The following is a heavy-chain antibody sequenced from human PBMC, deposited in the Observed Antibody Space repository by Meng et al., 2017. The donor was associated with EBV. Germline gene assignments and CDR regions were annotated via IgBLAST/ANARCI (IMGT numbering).Heavy chain of an antibody. CDR3: ASESGRGYTPDY. J-gene: IGHJ4*02. CDR2: FLPRLGAP. D-gene: IGHD3-10*01. V-gene: IGHV1-69*01. CDR1: GGPFRYYA. Sequence: HVRLVPSAAEVKRPGSSVKVSCKTSGGPFRYYAISWVRQAPGQGLEWLGGFLPRLGAPNYAQKFHGRVKITADESTSTHYMDLSSLRSEDTAIYYCASESGRGYTPDYWGQGTLVTVSS.